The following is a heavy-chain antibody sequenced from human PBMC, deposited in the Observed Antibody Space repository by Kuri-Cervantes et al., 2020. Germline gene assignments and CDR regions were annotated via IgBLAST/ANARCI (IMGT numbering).Heavy chain of an antibody. V-gene: IGHV3-33*08. CDR1: GFTFSSYG. J-gene: IGHJ4*02. CDR3: ARDSDSSFDY. CDR2: IWYDGSNK. D-gene: IGHD5-18*01. Sequence: GESLKISCAVSGFTFSSYGMHWVRQAPGKGLEWVAVIWYDGSNKYYADSVKGRFTISRDNSKNTLYLQMNSLRAEDTAVYYCARDSDSSFDYWGQGTLVTVSS.